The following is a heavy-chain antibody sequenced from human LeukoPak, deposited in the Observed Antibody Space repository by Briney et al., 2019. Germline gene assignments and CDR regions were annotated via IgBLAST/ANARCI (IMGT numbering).Heavy chain of an antibody. Sequence: PSETLSLTCTVSGGSISSGDHYWSWIRQPPGKGLEWIGYIYYSGSTYYNPSLKSRVTISVDTSKNQFSLKLISVTAADTAVYSCARAPLLYYYGMDVWGQGTTVTVSS. D-gene: IGHD1-26*01. J-gene: IGHJ6*02. CDR1: GGSISSGDHY. V-gene: IGHV4-30-4*01. CDR3: ARAPLLYYYGMDV. CDR2: IYYSGST.